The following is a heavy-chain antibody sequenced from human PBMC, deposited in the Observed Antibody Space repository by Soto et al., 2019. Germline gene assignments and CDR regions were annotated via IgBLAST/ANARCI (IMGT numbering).Heavy chain of an antibody. CDR2: ISSSTNYI. Sequence: GGCLRRSYAASGFTFTRYNMNWVRQAPGKGLEWVSSISSSTNYIYYGDSMKGRFTISRDNAKNSLYLEMNSLRAEDTAVYYCAGSTADLTLNFDYWRQGNLVRVSS. J-gene: IGHJ4*02. CDR3: AGSTADLTLNFDY. CDR1: GFTFTRYN. V-gene: IGHV3-21*06.